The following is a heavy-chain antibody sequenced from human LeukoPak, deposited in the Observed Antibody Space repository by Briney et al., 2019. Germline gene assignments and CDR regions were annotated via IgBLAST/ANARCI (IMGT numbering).Heavy chain of an antibody. V-gene: IGHV1-2*02. D-gene: IGHD5-24*01. J-gene: IGHJ4*02. CDR2: INPNSGGT. CDR1: GYTFTGYY. CDR3: ARDMGDGYNINTRVFDY. Sequence: EASVKVSCKASGYTFTGYYMHWVRQAPGQGLEWMGWINPNSGGTNYAQKFQGRVTMTRDTSISTAYMELSRLRSDDTAVYYCARDMGDGYNINTRVFDYWGQGTLVTVSS.